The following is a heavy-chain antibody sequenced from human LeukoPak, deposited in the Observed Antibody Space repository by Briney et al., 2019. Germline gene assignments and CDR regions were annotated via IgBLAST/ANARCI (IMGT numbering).Heavy chain of an antibody. CDR1: GGSISSYY. CDR3: ARGYYYDSSGYYGLGAFDI. V-gene: IGHV4-59*08. J-gene: IGHJ3*02. D-gene: IGHD3-22*01. Sequence: SETLSLTCTVSGGSISSYYWSWIRQPPGKGLEWIGYIYYSGSTNYNPSRKSRVTISVDTSKNQFSLKLSSVTAADTAVYYCARGYYYDSSGYYGLGAFDIWGQGTMVTVSS. CDR2: IYYSGST.